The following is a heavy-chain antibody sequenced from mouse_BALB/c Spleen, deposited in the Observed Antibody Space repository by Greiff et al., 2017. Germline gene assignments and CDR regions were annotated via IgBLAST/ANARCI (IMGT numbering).Heavy chain of an antibody. J-gene: IGHJ4*01. Sequence: VQLQQSGAELAKPGASVKMSCKASGYTFTSYWMHWVKQRPGQGLEWIGYINPSTGYTEFNQKFKDKATLTADKSSSTAYMQLSSLTSEDSAVYYCARCVLDAFYAMDYWGQGTSVTVSS. CDR2: INPSTGYT. V-gene: IGHV1-7*01. CDR1: GYTFTSYW. CDR3: ARCVLDAFYAMDY.